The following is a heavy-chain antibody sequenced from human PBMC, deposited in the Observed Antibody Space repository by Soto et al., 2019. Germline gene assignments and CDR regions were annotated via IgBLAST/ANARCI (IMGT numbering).Heavy chain of an antibody. J-gene: IGHJ4*02. D-gene: IGHD2-15*01. Sequence: GGSLRLSCAASGFTFSNAWMSWVRQAPGKGLEWVGRIKSKTDGGTTDYAAPVKGRFTISRDDSKNTLYLQMNSLKTEDTAVYYCTTDPIVVVVIDYWGQGTLVTVSS. V-gene: IGHV3-15*01. CDR3: TTDPIVVVVIDY. CDR2: IKSKTDGGTT. CDR1: GFTFSNAW.